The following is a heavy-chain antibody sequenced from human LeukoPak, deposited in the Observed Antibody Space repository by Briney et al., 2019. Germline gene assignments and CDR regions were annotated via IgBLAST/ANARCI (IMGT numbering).Heavy chain of an antibody. V-gene: IGHV3-66*01. CDR3: ASSGGDSDY. CDR2: IYSGGST. D-gene: IGHD2-21*02. Sequence: GGSLRLSCAASGFTFSDYYMSWIRQAPGKGLEWVSVIYSGGSTYYADSVKGRFTISRDNSKNTLYLQMNSLRAEDTAVYYCASSGGDSDYWGQGTLVTVSS. CDR1: GFTFSDYY. J-gene: IGHJ4*02.